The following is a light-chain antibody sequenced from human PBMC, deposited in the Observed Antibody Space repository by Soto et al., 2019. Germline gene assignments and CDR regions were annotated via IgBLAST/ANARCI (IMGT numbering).Light chain of an antibody. CDR3: QSYDSSLRDVV. J-gene: IGLJ2*01. CDR2: GNN. V-gene: IGLV1-40*01. Sequence: QSVLTQPPSVSGAPGQRVTISCTGSSSDIGAGYDVHWYQQLPGTAPKLLIYGNNNRPSGVPDRFSGSKSGTSASLAITGLQAEDEADYYSQSYDSSLRDVVFGGGTQLTVL. CDR1: SSDIGAGYD.